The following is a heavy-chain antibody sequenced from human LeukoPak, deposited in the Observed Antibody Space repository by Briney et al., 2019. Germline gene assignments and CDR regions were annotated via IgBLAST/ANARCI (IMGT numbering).Heavy chain of an antibody. CDR2: INHSGST. J-gene: IGHJ6*02. CDR3: ARGQGRLPYYYYGMDV. V-gene: IGHV4-34*01. CDR1: GGSFSGYY. Sequence: SETLSLTCAVYGGSFSGYYWSWIRQPPGKGLEWIGEINHSGSTNYNPSLKSRVTISVDTSKNQFSLKLSSVTAADTAVYYCARGQGRLPYYYYGMDVWGQGTTVTVSS. D-gene: IGHD2-15*01.